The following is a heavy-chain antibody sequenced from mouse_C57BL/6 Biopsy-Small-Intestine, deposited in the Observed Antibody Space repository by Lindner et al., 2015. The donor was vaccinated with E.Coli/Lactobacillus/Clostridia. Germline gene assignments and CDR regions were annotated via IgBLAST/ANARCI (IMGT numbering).Heavy chain of an antibody. CDR1: GFTFSSYG. Sequence: VQLQESGGDLVKPGGSLKLSCAASGFTFSSYGMSWVRQTPDKRLEWVATISRGGSYTYYPDSVKGQFTISRDNAKNTLYLQMSSLKSEDTAMYFCARGDDGYYLFAYWGQGTLVTVSA. D-gene: IGHD2-3*01. V-gene: IGHV5-6*01. J-gene: IGHJ3*01. CDR2: ISRGGSYT. CDR3: ARGDDGYYLFAY.